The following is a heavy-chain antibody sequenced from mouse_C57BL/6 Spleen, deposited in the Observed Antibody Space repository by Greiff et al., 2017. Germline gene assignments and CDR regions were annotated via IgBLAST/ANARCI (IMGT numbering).Heavy chain of an antibody. V-gene: IGHV1-19*01. Sequence: VHVKQSGPVLVKPGASVKMSCKASGYTFTDYYMSWVKQSHGKSLEWIGVINPYNGGTSYNQKFKGKATLTVDKSSSTAYMELNSLTSEDSAVYYCAREGYDYDEAYWGQGTLVTVSA. D-gene: IGHD2-4*01. CDR2: INPYNGGT. CDR1: GYTFTDYY. CDR3: AREGYDYDEAY. J-gene: IGHJ3*01.